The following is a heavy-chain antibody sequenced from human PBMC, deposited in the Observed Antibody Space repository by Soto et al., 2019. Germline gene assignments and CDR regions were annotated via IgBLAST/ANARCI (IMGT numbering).Heavy chain of an antibody. CDR2: LYHIGST. V-gene: IGHV4-38-2*01. D-gene: IGHD2-2*01. Sequence: SETLSLTCAVSGYSISSGNYLAWILQPPGRGLEWIGSLYHIGSTHYNTSLKSRVTISVDTSKNHFSLELSSVTAADTAIYYCRSSTSCYDESCVDVWGQGTMVTVSS. J-gene: IGHJ6*02. CDR3: RSSTSCYDESCVDV. CDR1: GYSISSGNY.